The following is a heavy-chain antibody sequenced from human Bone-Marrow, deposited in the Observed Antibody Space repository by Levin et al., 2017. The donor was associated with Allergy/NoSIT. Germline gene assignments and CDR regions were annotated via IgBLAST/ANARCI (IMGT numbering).Heavy chain of an antibody. J-gene: IGHJ4*01. CDR2: VYYSGST. CDR3: ASHRCTSAACSGLLFDS. V-gene: IGHV4-61*08. CDR1: GASVSSDGHF. D-gene: IGHD2-2*01. Sequence: KPSETLSLTCTVSGASVSSDGHFWTWIRQFPGKGLEWIGYVYYSGSTNYNRSLKSRVTMSVDTTNSQFSLKLKSVTAADTAMYYCASHRCTSAACSGLLFDSRGHGTLVTVSS.